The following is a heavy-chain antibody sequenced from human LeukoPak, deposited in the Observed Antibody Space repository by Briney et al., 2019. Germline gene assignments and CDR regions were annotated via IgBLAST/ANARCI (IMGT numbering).Heavy chain of an antibody. CDR1: GSSFTSYW. CDR3: ARWENYDYVWGSYRLAD. V-gene: IGHV5-51*01. CDR2: IYPGEYDT. J-gene: IGHJ4*02. Sequence: GEALEISWEGAGSSFTSYWIGWGRPMPGKGVGWRGIIYPGEYDTRDSPSFQGQVTISADKYSKTAYLQWSSLKASDPAMYYCARWENYDYVWGSYRLADWGQGTLVTVSS. D-gene: IGHD3-16*02.